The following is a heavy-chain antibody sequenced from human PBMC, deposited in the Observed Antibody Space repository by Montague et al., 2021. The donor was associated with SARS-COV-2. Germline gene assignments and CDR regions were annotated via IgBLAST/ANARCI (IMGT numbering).Heavy chain of an antibody. D-gene: IGHD6-19*01. Sequence: SLRLSWAASGFTFGDYAMHWVRQAPGKGLEWVSGISWNGDSVGYADSVRGRFAISRGNAQNSLYLEMMSLRPEDTAFYYCAKVDYSSAWHGPLDYWGQGTLVTVSS. CDR2: ISWNGDSV. CDR1: GFTFGDYA. J-gene: IGHJ4*02. V-gene: IGHV3-9*01. CDR3: AKVDYSSAWHGPLDY.